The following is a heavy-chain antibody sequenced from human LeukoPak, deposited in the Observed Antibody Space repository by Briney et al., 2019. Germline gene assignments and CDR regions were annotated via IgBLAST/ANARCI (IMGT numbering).Heavy chain of an antibody. Sequence: PGGSLRLSCAASGFTFSASAMHWVRQASGKGLEWVGRIRSKANAYATVYTESVKGRFTISRDDSKNMAYLQMNSLRAEDTAVYYCANSRYGGYPFDYWGQGTLVTVSS. J-gene: IGHJ4*02. CDR2: IRSKANAYAT. V-gene: IGHV3-73*01. D-gene: IGHD5-12*01. CDR3: ANSRYGGYPFDY. CDR1: GFTFSASA.